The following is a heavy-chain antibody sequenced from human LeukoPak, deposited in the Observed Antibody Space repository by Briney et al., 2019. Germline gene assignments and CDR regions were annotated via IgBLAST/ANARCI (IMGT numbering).Heavy chain of an antibody. V-gene: IGHV3-7*01. CDR3: ARDDYDSSGSY. D-gene: IGHD3-22*01. CDR2: IKQDGSEK. Sequence: GGSLRLSCAASGFTFSSHWMSWVRQAPGKGLEWVANIKQDGSEKYYVDSVKGRFTISRDNAKNSLYLQMNSLRVEDTAVYYCARDDYDSSGSYWGQGTLVTVSS. J-gene: IGHJ4*02. CDR1: GFTFSSHW.